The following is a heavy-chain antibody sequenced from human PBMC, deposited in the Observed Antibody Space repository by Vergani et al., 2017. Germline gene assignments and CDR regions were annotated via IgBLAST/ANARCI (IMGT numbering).Heavy chain of an antibody. CDR1: GFTLSNYD. Sequence: QVQLVESGGGVVQRGGSLRLSCATSGFTLSNYDMQWIRQGPGKGLEFVAFIQFDGSNQYYADSVKGRFTLSRDFSKNTLYLQMNSLRVEDTAVYYWARWRNDKRLDSWGQGTLVTVSS. CDR3: ARWRNDKRLDS. D-gene: IGHD3-9*01. V-gene: IGHV3-30*02. J-gene: IGHJ5*01. CDR2: IQFDGSNQ.